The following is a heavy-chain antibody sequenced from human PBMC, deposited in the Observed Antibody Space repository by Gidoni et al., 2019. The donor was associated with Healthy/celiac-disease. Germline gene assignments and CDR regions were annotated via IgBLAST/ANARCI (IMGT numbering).Heavy chain of an antibody. V-gene: IGHV3-7*03. J-gene: IGHJ4*02. CDR3: ARDLSFRGPYGGVDY. CDR2: IKQDGSEK. D-gene: IGHD3-10*01. CDR1: GFTFSRYW. Sequence: EVQLVESGGGLVQPGGSLRLSCAASGFTFSRYWMSWVRQAPGKGLEWVANIKQDGSEKYYVDSVKGRFTISRDNAKNSLYLQMNSLRAEDTAVYYCARDLSFRGPYGGVDYWGQGTLVTVSS.